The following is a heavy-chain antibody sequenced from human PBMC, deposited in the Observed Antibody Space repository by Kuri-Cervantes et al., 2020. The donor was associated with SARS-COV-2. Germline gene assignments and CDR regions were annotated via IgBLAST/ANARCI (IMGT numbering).Heavy chain of an antibody. D-gene: IGHD3-16*01. J-gene: IGHJ4*02. CDR2: INHSGST. CDR1: GGSFSGYY. V-gene: IGHV4-34*01. CDR3: AGGRSFVGN. Sequence: SQTLSLTCAVYGGSFSGYYWSWIRQPPGKGLEWIGEINHSGSTNYNPSLKSRVTISVDTSKNQFSLKLSSVTAADTAVYYCAGGRSFVGNWGQGTLVTVSS.